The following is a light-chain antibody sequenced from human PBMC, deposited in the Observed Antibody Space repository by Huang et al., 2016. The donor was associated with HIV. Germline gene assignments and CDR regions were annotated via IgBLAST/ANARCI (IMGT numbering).Light chain of an antibody. Sequence: DIQMTQSPSSLSASVGDRVTITCRASQTISSHLNWYQQKEGKAPNLLIYAASSLQNGVPSRFSGSGSGTDFTLTISSLQPEDFATYFCQQSYRSYTFGQGTKLEIK. J-gene: IGKJ2*01. CDR1: QTISSH. V-gene: IGKV1-39*01. CDR2: AAS. CDR3: QQSYRSYT.